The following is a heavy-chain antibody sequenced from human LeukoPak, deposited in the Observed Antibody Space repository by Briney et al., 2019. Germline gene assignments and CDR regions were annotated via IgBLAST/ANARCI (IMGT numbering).Heavy chain of an antibody. CDR2: ICSGGST. J-gene: IGHJ3*02. V-gene: IGHV4-39*07. CDR3: ARAYCTNFCAFDI. CDR1: GGSISSSPCY. Sequence: SQTLSLTCTVSGGSISSSPCYWGWIRQPPGKGLEWFGTICSGGSTYYNPSLKSRVTISVDTSKNQFSLKLSSLTAADTAVYYCARAYCTNFCAFDIWGQGTMVTVSS. D-gene: IGHD2-8*01.